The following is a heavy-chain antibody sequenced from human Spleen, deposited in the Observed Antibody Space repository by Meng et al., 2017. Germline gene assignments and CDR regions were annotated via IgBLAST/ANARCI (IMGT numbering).Heavy chain of an antibody. CDR2: IHFSGST. V-gene: IGHV4-34*01. D-gene: IGHD2-21*01. Sequence: QVQLQQWGAGLLKPSETLSLTCGVYDGTFGGYFWSWIRQPPGKGLEWIGYIHFSGSTYYNPSLNSRITISVDMSRNQFSLRLTSVTSADMAVYYCARVNSDCGGVMCYKGWFDPWGQGTLVTVSS. J-gene: IGHJ5*02. CDR3: ARVNSDCGGVMCYKGWFDP. CDR1: DGTFGGYF.